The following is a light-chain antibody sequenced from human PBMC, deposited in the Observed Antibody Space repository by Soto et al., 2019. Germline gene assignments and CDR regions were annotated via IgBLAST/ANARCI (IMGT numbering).Light chain of an antibody. Sequence: QLVLTQSPSASASLGASVKLTCTLSSGHSSYAIAWHQQQPEKGPRYLMKLDSDGSHTKVDAIPDRFSGSSSGAERYLTISSLQSEDEADYYCQTWGTGIHVVFGGGTTVTVL. CDR2: LDSDGSH. CDR3: QTWGTGIHVV. V-gene: IGLV4-69*01. J-gene: IGLJ2*01. CDR1: SGHSSYA.